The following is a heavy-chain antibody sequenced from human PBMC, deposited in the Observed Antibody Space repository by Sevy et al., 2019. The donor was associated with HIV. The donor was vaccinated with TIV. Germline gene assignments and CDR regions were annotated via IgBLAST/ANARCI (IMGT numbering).Heavy chain of an antibody. D-gene: IGHD4-17*01. Sequence: GGSLRLSCEGSGFPFSSYKMTWVRQAPGKGLEWLSSISFGSPAIHYADSVKGRFTISRDDGKKSLFLQMNSLRAEDTAVYYCATTAETTHFDSWGQGTLVTVSP. CDR1: GFPFSSYK. CDR2: ISFGSPAI. V-gene: IGHV3-48*01. CDR3: ATTAETTHFDS. J-gene: IGHJ4*02.